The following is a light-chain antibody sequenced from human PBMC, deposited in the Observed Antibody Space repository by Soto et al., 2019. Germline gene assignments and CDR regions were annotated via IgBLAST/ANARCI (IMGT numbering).Light chain of an antibody. J-gene: IGKJ4*01. Sequence: EIVVTQSPATLSVSPGERATLSCRASQSVGNNFAWYQQKPGQAPRLLIFATSTRATGVPARFSGSGSGTECTLTISSLQSEDFAVYYCQQYGDWPLNFGGGAKVEIE. CDR3: QQYGDWPLN. V-gene: IGKV3-15*01. CDR2: ATS. CDR1: QSVGNN.